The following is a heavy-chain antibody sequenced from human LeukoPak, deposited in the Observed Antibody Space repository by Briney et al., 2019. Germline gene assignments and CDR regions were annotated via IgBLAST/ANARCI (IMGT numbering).Heavy chain of an antibody. Sequence: PGGSLRLSCAASGFTFSSYAMHWVRQAPGKGLEWVAVISYDGSNKYYADSVKGRFTISRDNSKNTLYLQMNSLRAEDTAVYYCAKASKDYWGQGTLVTVSS. CDR2: ISYDGSNK. V-gene: IGHV3-30-3*01. CDR1: GFTFSSYA. CDR3: AKASKDY. J-gene: IGHJ4*02.